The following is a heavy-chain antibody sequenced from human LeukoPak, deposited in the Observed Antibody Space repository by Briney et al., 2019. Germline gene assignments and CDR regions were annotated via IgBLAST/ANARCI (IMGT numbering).Heavy chain of an antibody. CDR2: IYYSGTT. V-gene: IGHV4-59*01. J-gene: IGHJ5*02. Sequence: KTSETLSLTCTVSGGSISSYYWSWIRQPPGKGLDWRGYIYYSGTTNYNPSLKSRVTISLDTSKKQLSLKLSSVTAADTAVYYCARVSCTSTSCPGWIDPWGQGTLVTVSS. D-gene: IGHD2-2*01. CDR3: ARVSCTSTSCPGWIDP. CDR1: GGSISSYY.